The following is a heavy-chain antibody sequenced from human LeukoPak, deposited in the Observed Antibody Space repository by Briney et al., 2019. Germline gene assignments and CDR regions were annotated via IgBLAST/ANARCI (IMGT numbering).Heavy chain of an antibody. V-gene: IGHV3-21*01. Sequence: GGSLRLSCAASGFTFSSYEMNWVRQAPGKGLEWVSSISTGSSYIYYADSVKGRFTISRDSAKNSLYLQMNSLRAEDTAVYYCARDLLEIAADSYFDYWGQGTLVTVSS. D-gene: IGHD6-13*01. CDR2: ISTGSSYI. J-gene: IGHJ4*02. CDR1: GFTFSSYE. CDR3: ARDLLEIAADSYFDY.